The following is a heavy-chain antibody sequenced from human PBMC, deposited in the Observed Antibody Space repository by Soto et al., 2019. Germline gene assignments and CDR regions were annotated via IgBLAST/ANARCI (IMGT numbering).Heavy chain of an antibody. CDR1: GGSFSGYY. J-gene: IGHJ4*02. V-gene: IGHV4-34*01. D-gene: IGHD6-13*01. CDR2: INHSGST. Sequence: QVQLQQWGAGLLKPSETLSLSCAVYGGSFSGYYWSWIRPPPGKGLEWIGEINHSGSTNYNPSLKSRVTISVDTSKNQVSLKLSSVTAADTAVYYGARGADSSSWYYFDYWGQGTLVTLSP. CDR3: ARGADSSSWYYFDY.